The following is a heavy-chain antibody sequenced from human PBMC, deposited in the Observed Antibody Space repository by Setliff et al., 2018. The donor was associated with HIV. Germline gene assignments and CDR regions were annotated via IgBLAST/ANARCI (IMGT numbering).Heavy chain of an antibody. V-gene: IGHV4-34*01. D-gene: IGHD6-19*01. CDR1: GGSFSGFY. CDR2: INHSGST. J-gene: IGHJ4*02. CDR3: ARQGAVTGHSFDS. Sequence: SETLSLTCAVYGGSFSGFYWSWIRQPPGKGLEWIGEINHSGSTTYNPSLKSRVSISVNKPRNQFSLRLSSVTAADTAMYYCARQGAVTGHSFDSWGPGALVTVSS.